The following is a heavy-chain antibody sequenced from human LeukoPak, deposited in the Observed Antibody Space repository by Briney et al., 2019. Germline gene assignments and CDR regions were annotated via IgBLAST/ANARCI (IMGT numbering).Heavy chain of an antibody. CDR1: GYSISSGYY. Sequence: SETLSLTCAVSGYSISSGYYWGWIRQPPGKGLEWIGSIYHSGSTYYNPSLKSRVTISVDTSKNQFSLELSSVTAADTAVYYCALTAVIAAAGTLTPDYWGQGTLVTVSS. J-gene: IGHJ4*02. V-gene: IGHV4-38-2*01. CDR2: IYHSGST. CDR3: ALTAVIAAAGTLTPDY. D-gene: IGHD6-13*01.